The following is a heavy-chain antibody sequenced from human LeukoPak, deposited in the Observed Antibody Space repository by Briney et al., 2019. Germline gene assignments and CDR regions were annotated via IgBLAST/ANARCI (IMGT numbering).Heavy chain of an antibody. CDR1: GGTFSSYA. V-gene: IGHV1-69*06. D-gene: IGHD3-10*01. Sequence: SVKVSCKASGGTFSSYAISWVRQAPGQGLEWMGGIIPIFGTANYAQKFQGRVTITADKSTSTAYMELSSLRSEDTAVYYCASAMVRGVNWFDPWGQGTLVTVSP. CDR2: IIPIFGTA. J-gene: IGHJ5*02. CDR3: ASAMVRGVNWFDP.